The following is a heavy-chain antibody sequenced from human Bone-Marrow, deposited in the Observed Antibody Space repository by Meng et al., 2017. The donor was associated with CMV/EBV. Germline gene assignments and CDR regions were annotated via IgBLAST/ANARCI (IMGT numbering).Heavy chain of an antibody. CDR3: ARAGGNSIYWYFDL. V-gene: IGHV3-7*01. D-gene: IGHD4-23*01. J-gene: IGHJ2*01. CDR1: GFTFSSYW. Sequence: GALKISCAASGFTFSSYWMSWVRQAPGRGLEWVANIRQDGSEKYYLDSVKGRFTISRDNAKNSLYLQMNSLRAEDTAVYYCARAGGNSIYWYFDLWGRGTLVTVSS. CDR2: IRQDGSEK.